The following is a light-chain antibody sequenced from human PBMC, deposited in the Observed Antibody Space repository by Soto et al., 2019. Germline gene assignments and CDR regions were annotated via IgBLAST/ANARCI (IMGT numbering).Light chain of an antibody. CDR3: ISYTGSSTSYV. CDR1: SSDVGGYNY. Sequence: QSALTQPASVSGSPGQSITISCTGTSSDVGGYNYVSWYQQHPGKAPKLMIYEVTYRPSGVSHRFSASKSGNTASLTISGLQAEDEADYYCISYTGSSTSYVFGTGTKLTVL. CDR2: EVT. J-gene: IGLJ1*01. V-gene: IGLV2-14*01.